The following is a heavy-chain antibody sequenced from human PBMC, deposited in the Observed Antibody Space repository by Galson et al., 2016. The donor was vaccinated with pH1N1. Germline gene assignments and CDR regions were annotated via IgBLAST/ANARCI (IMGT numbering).Heavy chain of an antibody. V-gene: IGHV5-51*01. Sequence: QSGAEVKKPGESLKISCKGSGYIFSTFWIGWVRQMPGKGLEWMGIVYPGDSDTRYNPSFKGPVTLSVDKSISTDYLQWSSLKASDSAIYFCARHQSSSDDYFFYNMDVWGQGTTVTVSS. CDR3: ARHQSSSDDYFFYNMDV. CDR1: GYIFSTFW. D-gene: IGHD6-6*01. J-gene: IGHJ6*02. CDR2: VYPGDSDT.